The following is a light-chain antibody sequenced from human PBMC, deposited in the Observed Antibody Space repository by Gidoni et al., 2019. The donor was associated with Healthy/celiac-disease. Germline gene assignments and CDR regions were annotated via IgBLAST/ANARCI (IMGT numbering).Light chain of an antibody. CDR3: QQYNNWPPYT. CDR2: GAS. CDR1: QSVSSN. Sequence: EIVMTQSPATLSVSPGERATLSCRASQSVSSNLAWYQQKPGQAPRRLIYGASTRANGIPARFSGSGCGTEFTLTISSLQSEDFAVYYCQQYNNWPPYTFGQGTKLEIK. V-gene: IGKV3-15*01. J-gene: IGKJ2*01.